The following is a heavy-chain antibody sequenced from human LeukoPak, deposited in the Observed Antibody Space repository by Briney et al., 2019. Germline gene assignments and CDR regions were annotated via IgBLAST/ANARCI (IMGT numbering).Heavy chain of an antibody. CDR1: GYTFTSYT. CDR2: IIPIFGTA. J-gene: IGHJ4*02. V-gene: IGHV1-69*13. Sequence: EASVKVSCKASGYTFTSYTISWVRQAPGQGLEWMGGIIPIFGTANYAQKFQGRVTITADESTSTAYMELSSLRSEDTAVYYCARESGYDLDTPYFDYWGQGTLVTVSS. D-gene: IGHD5-12*01. CDR3: ARESGYDLDTPYFDY.